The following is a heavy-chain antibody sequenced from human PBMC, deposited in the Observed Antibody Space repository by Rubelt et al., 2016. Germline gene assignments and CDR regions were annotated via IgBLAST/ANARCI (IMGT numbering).Heavy chain of an antibody. CDR3: ARSGVVLVPAAQRKREYYYYGMDV. CDR2: IYYDGGT. D-gene: IGHD2-2*01. J-gene: IGHJ6*02. CDR1: GGSISSSSYY. Sequence: QLQLQESGPGLVKPSETLSLTCTVSGGSISSSSYYWGWIRQPPGKGLEWIGSIYYDGGTSYNPSLTSRVTLSLDRSKNQFARKLGSVTAADTAVYYCARSGVVLVPAAQRKREYYYYGMDVWGQGTTVTVPS. V-gene: IGHV4-39*01.